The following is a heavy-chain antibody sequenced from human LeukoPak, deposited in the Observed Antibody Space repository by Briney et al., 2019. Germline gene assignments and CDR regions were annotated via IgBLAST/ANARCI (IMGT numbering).Heavy chain of an antibody. Sequence: KPGGSLRLSCAASGFTFNTYTIGWVRQPPGKGLEWVGSIHFSGSTNYNPSLRSRVTISVDTSKNQLSLKLSSVTAADTAVYYCARDLGGIYFDYWGQGTLVTVSS. V-gene: IGHV4-59*01. CDR1: GFTFNTYT. CDR3: ARDLGGIYFDY. J-gene: IGHJ4*02. D-gene: IGHD1-26*01. CDR2: IHFSGST.